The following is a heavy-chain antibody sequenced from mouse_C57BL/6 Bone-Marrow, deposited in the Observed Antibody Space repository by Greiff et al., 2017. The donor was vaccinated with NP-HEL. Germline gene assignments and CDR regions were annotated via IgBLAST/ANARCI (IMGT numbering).Heavy chain of an antibody. CDR3: ASYYYGSSLYYFDY. Sequence: VQLQQSGAELVKPGASVKLSCTASGFNIKDYYMHWVKQRTEQGLEWIGRIDPEDGETKYTPKFQGTATITADTSSNTAYLQLSSLTSEDSAVYYCASYYYGSSLYYFDYWGQGTTLTVSS. J-gene: IGHJ2*01. V-gene: IGHV14-2*01. CDR1: GFNIKDYY. CDR2: IDPEDGET. D-gene: IGHD1-1*01.